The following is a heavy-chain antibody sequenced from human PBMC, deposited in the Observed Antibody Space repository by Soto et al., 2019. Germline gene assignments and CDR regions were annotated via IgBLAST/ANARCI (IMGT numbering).Heavy chain of an antibody. Sequence: EVQLVESGGGLVQPGGSLRLSCAASAFTFSSYSMNWVRQAPGKGLEWVSYISSSSSTIYYADSVKGRFTISRDNAKNSLYLQMNSLRAEDTAVYYCARGAYYYDSSGLSYWGQGTLVTVSS. J-gene: IGHJ4*02. CDR1: AFTFSSYS. CDR3: ARGAYYYDSSGLSY. V-gene: IGHV3-48*01. CDR2: ISSSSSTI. D-gene: IGHD3-22*01.